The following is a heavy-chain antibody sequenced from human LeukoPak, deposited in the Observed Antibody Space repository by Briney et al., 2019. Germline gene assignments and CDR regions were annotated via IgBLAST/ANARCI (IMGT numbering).Heavy chain of an antibody. Sequence: GGSLRLSCAASGFTFSSYAMSWVRQAPGKGLEWVSSISSSSSYIYYADSVKGRFTISRDNARKSLYLQMNSLRAEDTAVYYCARDLLYDSSGGDYWGQGTLVTVSS. CDR3: ARDLLYDSSGGDY. CDR2: ISSSSSYI. D-gene: IGHD3-22*01. CDR1: GFTFSSYA. J-gene: IGHJ4*02. V-gene: IGHV3-21*01.